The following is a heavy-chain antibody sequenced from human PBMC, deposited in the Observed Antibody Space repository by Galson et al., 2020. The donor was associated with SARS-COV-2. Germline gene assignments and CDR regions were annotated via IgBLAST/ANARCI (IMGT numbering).Heavy chain of an antibody. J-gene: IGHJ3*02. Sequence: ASVKVSCKVSGYTLTELSMHWVRQAPGKGLEWMGGFDPEDGETIYAQKFQGRVTMTEDTSTDTAYMELSSLRSEDTAVYYCATVSHSGSYFHDAFDIWGQGTMVTVSS. CDR3: ATVSHSGSYFHDAFDI. CDR2: FDPEDGET. D-gene: IGHD1-26*01. CDR1: GYTLTELS. V-gene: IGHV1-24*01.